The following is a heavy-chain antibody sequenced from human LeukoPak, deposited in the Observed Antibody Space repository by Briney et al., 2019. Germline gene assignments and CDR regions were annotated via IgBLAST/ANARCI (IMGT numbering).Heavy chain of an antibody. D-gene: IGHD5-12*01. CDR1: GFTFSSYW. CDR2: ISSSSSYI. J-gene: IGHJ4*02. CDR3: ARDSASGYDRLFDY. V-gene: IGHV3-21*01. Sequence: GGSLRLSCAASGFTFSSYWMHWVRQAPGKGLEWVSSISSSSSYIYYADSVKGRFTISRDNAKNSLYLQMNSLRAEDTAVYYCARDSASGYDRLFDYWGQGTLVTVSS.